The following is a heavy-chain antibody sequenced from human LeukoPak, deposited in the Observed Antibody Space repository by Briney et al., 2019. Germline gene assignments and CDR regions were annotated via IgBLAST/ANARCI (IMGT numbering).Heavy chain of an antibody. CDR3: ATSQCGSDCYLAGDY. J-gene: IGHJ4*02. CDR2: IYYTGIT. D-gene: IGHD2-21*02. V-gene: IGHV4-61*01. CDR1: GGSVNIGRYY. Sequence: SETLSLTCAVSGGSVNIGRYYGRWIRQHPGGGLEWIEYIYYTGITNYNPSLKSRVTISVDTSKNQFSLNQNSVTAADTAVYYCATSQCGSDCYLAGDYWGQGTLVTVSS.